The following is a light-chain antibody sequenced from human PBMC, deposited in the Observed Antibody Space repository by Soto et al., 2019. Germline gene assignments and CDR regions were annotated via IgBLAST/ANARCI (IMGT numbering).Light chain of an antibody. CDR1: QSLGGP. Sequence: ILMTQSPATLSVSPGEGATLSCRASQSLGGPLAWYQQKPGQAPRLLLYDSSTRATGVPARFSGSGSGTEVTLAISSLQSEDSAVYYGQQYKNWPITFGQGTGLEIK. CDR3: QQYKNWPIT. V-gene: IGKV3-15*01. CDR2: DSS. J-gene: IGKJ5*01.